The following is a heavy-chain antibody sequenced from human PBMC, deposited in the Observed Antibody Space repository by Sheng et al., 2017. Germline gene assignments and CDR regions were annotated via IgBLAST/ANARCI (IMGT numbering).Heavy chain of an antibody. Sequence: QVQVVESGGGVVQPGRSLRLSCAASGFTFSNYGMHWVRQAPGKGLEWVALISYDGSNKYYADSVKGRFTISRDNSKNTLYVQMNSLRAEDTAVYYCAKDFRVTTVDSGLDFWGQGTLVTVSS. D-gene: IGHD4-17*01. CDR1: GFTFSNYG. CDR3: AKDFRVTTVDSGLDF. J-gene: IGHJ4*02. V-gene: IGHV3-30*18. CDR2: ISYDGSNK.